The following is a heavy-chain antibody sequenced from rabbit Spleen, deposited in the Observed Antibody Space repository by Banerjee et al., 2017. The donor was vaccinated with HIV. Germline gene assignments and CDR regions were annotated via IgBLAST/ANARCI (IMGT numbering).Heavy chain of an antibody. D-gene: IGHD8-1*01. CDR3: ARDTGTSFSTYGMDL. J-gene: IGHJ6*01. CDR2: IDSGDHSYT. CDR1: AFDFSTNYY. Sequence: QEQLVESGGGLVQPGGSLKLSCKASAFDFSTNYYMCWVRQAPGKGLEWIACIDSGDHSYTFYATWATGRFTISKTSSTTVTLQMTSLTAADTATYFCARDTGTSFSTYGMDLWGQGTLVTVS. V-gene: IGHV1S45*01.